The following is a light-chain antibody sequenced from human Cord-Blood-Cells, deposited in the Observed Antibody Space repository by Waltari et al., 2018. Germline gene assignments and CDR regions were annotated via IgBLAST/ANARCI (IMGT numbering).Light chain of an antibody. J-gene: IGKJ1*01. CDR2: GAS. Sequence: ELVMTQSPATLSVSPGERATLSCRASQSGSSKLAWYQQKPGQAPRPLIYGASTRATGIPARFSGSGSGTEFTLTISSLQSEDFAVYYCQQYNNWPRTFGQGTKVEIK. CDR1: QSGSSK. V-gene: IGKV3-15*01. CDR3: QQYNNWPRT.